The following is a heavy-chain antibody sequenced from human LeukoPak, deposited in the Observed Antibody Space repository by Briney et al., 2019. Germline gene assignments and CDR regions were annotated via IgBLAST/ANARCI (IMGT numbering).Heavy chain of an antibody. D-gene: IGHD3-16*01. Sequence: PGGSLRLSCAASGFTFSTYWMHWVRQVPGKGLVWVSRMNSDGSITTYADSVKGRFTISRDNAKNTLYLQMNSLRAEDTAVYYCAGVQSYGPRAFDQWGQGSLVTVSS. CDR2: MNSDGSIT. V-gene: IGHV3-74*01. CDR3: AGVQSYGPRAFDQ. J-gene: IGHJ4*02. CDR1: GFTFSTYW.